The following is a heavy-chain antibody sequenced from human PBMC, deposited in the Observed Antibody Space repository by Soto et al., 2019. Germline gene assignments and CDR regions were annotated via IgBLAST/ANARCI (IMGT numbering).Heavy chain of an antibody. CDR3: ARDYPGDYYDSSGYFRSTHNYGLDV. J-gene: IGHJ6*02. CDR1: GGSISSYY. Sequence: TSETLSLTCTVSGGSISSYYWSWIRQPPGKGLEWIGNIYYSGSTNYNPSLKSRVTISVATSKNQFSLKLSSVTAADTAVYYCARDYPGDYYDSSGYFRSTHNYGLDVWGQGTTVTVSS. V-gene: IGHV4-59*01. CDR2: IYYSGST. D-gene: IGHD3-22*01.